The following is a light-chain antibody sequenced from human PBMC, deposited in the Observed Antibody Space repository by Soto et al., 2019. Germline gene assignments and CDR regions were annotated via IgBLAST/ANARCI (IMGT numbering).Light chain of an antibody. CDR3: SSKRDSSTLLV. CDR2: EVT. CDR1: SSDVGAYNY. Sequence: QSVLTQPASVSGSPGQSITISCTGTSSDVGAYNYVSWYQHHPGKVPKLLIYEVTNRPSGVSDRFSGSKSGNTASLTISGLQAEDEADYYCSSKRDSSTLLVFGAGTKLTVL. V-gene: IGLV2-14*01. J-gene: IGLJ1*01.